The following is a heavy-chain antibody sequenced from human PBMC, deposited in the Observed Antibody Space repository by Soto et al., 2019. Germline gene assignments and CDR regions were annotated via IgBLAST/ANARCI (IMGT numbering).Heavy chain of an antibody. CDR2: IKSKTDGDTT. D-gene: IGHD3-22*01. CDR3: TRHPTPTNYYDSNAFDI. Sequence: GSLRLSRAASGFTFSNAWINWVRQAPGKGLEWVGRIKSKTDGDTTAFAAPVKGRFTISRDDSKNTAYLQMNSLKTEDTAVYYCTRHPTPTNYYDSNAFDIWGQGTTVTVSS. V-gene: IGHV3-15*07. J-gene: IGHJ3*02. CDR1: GFTFSNAW.